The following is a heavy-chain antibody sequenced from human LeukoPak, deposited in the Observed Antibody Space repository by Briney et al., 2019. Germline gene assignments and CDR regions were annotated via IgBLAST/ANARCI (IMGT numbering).Heavy chain of an antibody. D-gene: IGHD5-18*01. CDR3: AKDRRGYSYGYLFDY. V-gene: IGHV3-23*01. Sequence: PGGSLRLSCAASGSTFSSYAMSWVRQAPGKGLEWVSAISNGGGSTYYADSVKGRFTISRDNSKNTLYLQMNSLRAEDTAVYHCAKDRRGYSYGYLFDYWGQGTLVTVSS. CDR2: ISNGGGST. J-gene: IGHJ4*02. CDR1: GSTFSSYA.